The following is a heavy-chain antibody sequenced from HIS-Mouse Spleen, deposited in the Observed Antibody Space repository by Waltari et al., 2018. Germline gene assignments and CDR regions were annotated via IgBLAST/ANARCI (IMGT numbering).Heavy chain of an antibody. D-gene: IGHD5-12*01. CDR2: IKSKTDGETT. Sequence: EVQLVESRGGLVKPGGSLRVSCPGFGFAFSNDWLSWVLQASGKGLEWVGRIKSKTDGETTNYAAPVKGRFTISRDDSKSTLYLQMNSLKTEDTAVYYCTTDPNSGYPDYWGQGTLVTVSS. CDR3: TTDPNSGYPDY. CDR1: GFAFSNDW. V-gene: IGHV3-15*01. J-gene: IGHJ4*02.